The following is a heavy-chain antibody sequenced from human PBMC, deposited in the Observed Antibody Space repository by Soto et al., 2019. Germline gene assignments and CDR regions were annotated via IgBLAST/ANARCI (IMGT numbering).Heavy chain of an antibody. CDR3: AADRKGYSYGYYYYYGMDV. CDR2: IVVSSGNT. Sequence: GASVKVSCKASGFTFTSSAVQWVRQARGQRLEWIGWIVVSSGNTNYAQKFQERVTITRDMSTSTAYMELSSLRSEDTAVYYCAADRKGYSYGYYYYYGMDVWGQGTTVTVSS. D-gene: IGHD5-18*01. CDR1: GFTFTSSA. J-gene: IGHJ6*02. V-gene: IGHV1-58*01.